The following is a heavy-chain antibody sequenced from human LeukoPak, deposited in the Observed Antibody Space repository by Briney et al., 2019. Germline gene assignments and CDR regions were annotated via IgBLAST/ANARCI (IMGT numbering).Heavy chain of an antibody. CDR3: ARDRGVGAYWYFDL. CDR1: SGSISSYY. D-gene: IGHD1-26*01. V-gene: IGHV4-59*01. Sequence: PSETLSLTCTVSSGSISSYYWSWIRQSPGKGLEWIGYIYNSGSTNYNPSLKSRITISLDTSKNQFSLKLSSVTAADTAVYYCARDRGVGAYWYFDLWGRGTVVTVSS. J-gene: IGHJ2*01. CDR2: IYNSGST.